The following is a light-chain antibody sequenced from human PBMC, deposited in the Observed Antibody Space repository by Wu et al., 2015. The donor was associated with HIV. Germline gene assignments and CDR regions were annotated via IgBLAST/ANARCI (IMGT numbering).Light chain of an antibody. CDR1: QGISSA. CDR3: QQFNSYPVT. CDR2: GAS. V-gene: IGKV1-13*02. J-gene: IGKJ5*01. Sequence: AIQLTQSPSSLSASVGDRVTITCRASQGISSALAWYHQKPGKAPKLLIYGASSLESGVPSRFSGSGSGTDFTLTISSLQPEDFATYYCQQFNSYPVTFGQGHDWRLN.